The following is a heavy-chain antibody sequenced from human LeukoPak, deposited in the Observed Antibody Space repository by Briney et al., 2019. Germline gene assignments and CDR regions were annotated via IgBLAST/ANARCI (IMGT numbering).Heavy chain of an antibody. CDR3: GRYIYSSWYRNWFDP. V-gene: IGHV4-34*01. CDR1: GGSFSGYY. D-gene: IGHD6-13*01. Sequence: SETLSLTCAVYGGSFSGYYWSWIRQPPGKGLEWIGEINHSGSTNYNPSLKSRVTISVDTSKNQFSLKLSSVTAADTAVYYCGRYIYSSWYRNWFDPWGQGPLVTVSS. CDR2: INHSGST. J-gene: IGHJ5*02.